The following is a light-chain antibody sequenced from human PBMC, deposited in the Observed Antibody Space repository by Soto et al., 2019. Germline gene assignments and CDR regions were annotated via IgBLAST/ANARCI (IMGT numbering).Light chain of an antibody. V-gene: IGLV2-8*01. CDR1: SSDVGSYNY. J-gene: IGLJ2*01. CDR2: EVS. CDR3: SSYAGSNNFVV. Sequence: QSALTQPPSASGSPGQSVTISCTGTSSDVGSYNYVSWYQQHPGKAPKLIIYEVSKRPSGVPDRFSGSKSGNMASLTVSGLQAEDEADYYCSSYAGSNNFVVFGGGTKLTVL.